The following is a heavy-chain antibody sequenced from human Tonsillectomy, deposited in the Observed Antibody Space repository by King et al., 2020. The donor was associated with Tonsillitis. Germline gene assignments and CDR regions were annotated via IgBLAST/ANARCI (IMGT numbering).Heavy chain of an antibody. CDR2: IWYDVRNK. Sequence: VQLVESGGGVVQPGRSLRLSCAASGFTFSSYGMHWVRQAPGKGLEGVAVIWYDVRNKYYADSVKGRFTISRDNSNNTLYLHMNSLRAEDTAVYYCARTPGHHSTPGGWFDPWGQGTLVTVSS. D-gene: IGHD2-15*01. J-gene: IGHJ5*02. CDR3: ARTPGHHSTPGGWFDP. V-gene: IGHV3-33*01. CDR1: GFTFSSYG.